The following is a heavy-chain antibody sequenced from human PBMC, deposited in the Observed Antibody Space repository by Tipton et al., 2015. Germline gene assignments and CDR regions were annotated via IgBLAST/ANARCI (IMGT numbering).Heavy chain of an antibody. J-gene: IGHJ4*02. CDR1: GGSIDSYY. Sequence: LSLTCTVSGGSIDSYYWSWIRPPPGKRLEWIGYIDFRGSPEDNPSVKSRVSISVDRSKNQFSLRLNSVTAADTAVYFCARDAWAGDSRGFYYIDWGQGTLVRVSS. V-gene: IGHV4-59*01. D-gene: IGHD3-22*01. CDR2: IDFRGSP. CDR3: ARDAWAGDSRGFYYID.